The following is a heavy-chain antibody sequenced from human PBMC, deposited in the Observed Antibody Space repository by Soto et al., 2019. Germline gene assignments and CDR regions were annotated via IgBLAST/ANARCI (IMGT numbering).Heavy chain of an antibody. CDR1: GFTFSSYA. CDR2: ISGSGGST. J-gene: IGHJ4*02. D-gene: IGHD3-10*01. V-gene: IGHV3-23*01. CDR3: AKESGYYGSGTNAEPGPYFDY. Sequence: GGSLRLSCAASGFTFSSYAMSWVRQAPGKGLEWVSAISGSGGSTYYADSVKGRFTISRDNSKNTLYLQMNSLRAEDTAVYYCAKESGYYGSGTNAEPGPYFDYWGQGTLVTVSS.